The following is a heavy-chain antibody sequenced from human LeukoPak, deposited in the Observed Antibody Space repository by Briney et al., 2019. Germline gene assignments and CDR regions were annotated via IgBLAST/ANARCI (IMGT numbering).Heavy chain of an antibody. V-gene: IGHV1-69*04. D-gene: IGHD5-24*01. J-gene: IGHJ5*02. CDR2: IIPILGIA. CDR3: ASRDEMATSWFDP. CDR1: GGTFSSYA. Sequence: SVKVSCKASGGTFSSYAISWVRRAPGQGLEWMGRIIPILGIANYAQKFQGRVTITADKSTSTAYMELSSLRSEDTAVYYCASRDEMATSWFDPWGQGTLVTVSS.